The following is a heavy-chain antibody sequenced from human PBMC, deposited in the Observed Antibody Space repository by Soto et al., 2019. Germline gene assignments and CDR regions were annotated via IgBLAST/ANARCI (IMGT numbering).Heavy chain of an antibody. CDR2: INAGNGNT. D-gene: IGHD2-2*03. J-gene: IGHJ5*02. CDR1: GYTFTSYA. Sequence: ASVKVSCKASGYTFTSYAMHWVRQAPGQRLEWMGWINAGNGNTKYSQKFQGRVTITRDTSASTAYMELSSLRSEDTAVYYCARDRSGYCSSTSCYAGFYNWFDPRGQGTLVTVSS. V-gene: IGHV1-3*01. CDR3: ARDRSGYCSSTSCYAGFYNWFDP.